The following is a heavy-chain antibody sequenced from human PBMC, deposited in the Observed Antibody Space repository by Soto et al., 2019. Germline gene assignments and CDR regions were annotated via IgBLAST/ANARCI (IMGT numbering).Heavy chain of an antibody. J-gene: IGHJ3*02. CDR3: ALGVVVAGLDAFEI. V-gene: IGHV1-18*01. CDR2: ISAYNGNT. Sequence: ASVKVSCKASGYTFTSYGISWVRQAPGQGLEWMGWISAYNGNTNYAQKLQGRVTMTTDTSTSTAYMELRSLRSDDTAVYYCALGVVVAGLDAFEIWGQGSMVTGSS. D-gene: IGHD2-15*01. CDR1: GYTFTSYG.